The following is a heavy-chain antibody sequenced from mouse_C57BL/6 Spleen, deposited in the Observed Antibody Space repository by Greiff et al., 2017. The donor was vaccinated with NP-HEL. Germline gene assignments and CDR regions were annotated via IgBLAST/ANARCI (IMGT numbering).Heavy chain of an antibody. J-gene: IGHJ3*01. CDR3: AGCRNSNYAWFAY. CDR2: INPNNGGT. CDR1: GYTFTDYN. V-gene: IGHV1-22*01. Sequence: VQLQQSGPELVKPGASVKLSCKASGYTFTDYNMHWVKQSHGKSLEWIGYINPNNGGTSYNQKFKGKATLTVNKPSSPAYMELRSLTSEDSAVYYCAGCRNSNYAWFAYWGQGTLVTVSA. D-gene: IGHD2-5*01.